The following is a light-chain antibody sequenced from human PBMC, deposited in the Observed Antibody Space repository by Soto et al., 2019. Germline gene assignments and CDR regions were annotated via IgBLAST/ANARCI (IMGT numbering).Light chain of an antibody. V-gene: IGKV1-27*01. Sequence: DIQMTQSPSSLSASVGDRVTITCRASQGITNYLAWYQQKPGKVPKLLIYAASTLQSGVPSRSSGSGSGTDFTLTISCLQSEDFATYYCQQYYSYPSFGGGTKVDIK. CDR2: AAS. J-gene: IGKJ4*01. CDR3: QQYYSYPS. CDR1: QGITNY.